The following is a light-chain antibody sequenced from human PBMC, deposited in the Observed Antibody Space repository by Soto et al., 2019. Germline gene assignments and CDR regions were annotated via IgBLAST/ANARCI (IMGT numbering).Light chain of an antibody. CDR1: SSDLGTYNL. CDR2: EGS. Sequence: QSALTQPASVSGSPGQSITISCTGTSSDLGTYNLVSWYQQHPGKAPKLMIFEGSERPSGVSNRFSGSKSGNTASLTISGLQAEDEADYYCCSYAGSSTYVFGGGTKLTVL. V-gene: IGLV2-23*01. CDR3: CSYAGSSTYV. J-gene: IGLJ3*02.